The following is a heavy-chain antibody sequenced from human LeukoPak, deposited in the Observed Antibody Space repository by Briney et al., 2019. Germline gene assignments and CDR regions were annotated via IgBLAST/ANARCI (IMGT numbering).Heavy chain of an antibody. D-gene: IGHD6-19*01. Sequence: GGSLRLSCAGSGFLFNNYAMHWVRQPPGKGLEWVSGISWNSGSIDYADSVKGRFTISRDNAKDSLYLQMNSLRVEDTAFYYCAKDNRRHYTSGPNPDSLHWGQGALVTVSS. CDR1: GFLFNNYA. CDR2: ISWNSGSI. CDR3: AKDNRRHYTSGPNPDSLH. V-gene: IGHV3-9*01. J-gene: IGHJ4*02.